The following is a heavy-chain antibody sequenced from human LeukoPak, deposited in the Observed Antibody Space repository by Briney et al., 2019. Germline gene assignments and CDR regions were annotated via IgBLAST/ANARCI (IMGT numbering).Heavy chain of an antibody. D-gene: IGHD4-17*01. J-gene: IGHJ4*02. CDR1: GFTFSSYS. CDR3: ARDLDYGDYQPGDY. V-gene: IGHV3-48*04. CDR2: ISSSSSTI. Sequence: PGGSLRLSCAASGFTFSSYSMNWVRQAPGKGLEWVSYISSSSSTIYYADSVKGRFTISRDNAKNSLYLQMNSLRAEDTAVYYCARDLDYGDYQPGDYWGQGTLVTVSS.